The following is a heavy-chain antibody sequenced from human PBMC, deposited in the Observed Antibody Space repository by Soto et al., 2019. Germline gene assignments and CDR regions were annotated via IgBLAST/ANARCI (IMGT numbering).Heavy chain of an antibody. CDR1: GYTFTSYG. D-gene: IGHD5-12*01. V-gene: IGHV1-18*01. CDR3: ARCGYSGYDSPYYYYYYMDV. CDR2: ISAYNGNT. Sequence: QVQLVQSGAEVKKPGASVKVSCKASGYTFTSYGISWVRQAPGQGLEWMGWISAYNGNTNYAQKLQGRVTMTTDTSTSTAYMELRSLRSDDTAVYYCARCGYSGYDSPYYYYYYMDVWGKGTTVTVSS. J-gene: IGHJ6*03.